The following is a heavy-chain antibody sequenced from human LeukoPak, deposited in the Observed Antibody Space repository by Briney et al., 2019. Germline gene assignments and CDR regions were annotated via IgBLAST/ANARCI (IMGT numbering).Heavy chain of an antibody. V-gene: IGHV3-23*01. D-gene: IGHD5-12*01. CDR1: GFTFSNAW. J-gene: IGHJ4*02. CDR2: ISGSGGST. CDR3: AKDRGYSGYGYFDY. Sequence: PGGSLRLSCAASGFTFSNAWMNWVRQAPGKGLEWVSAISGSGGSTYYADSVKGRFTISRDNSKNTLYLQMNSLRAEDTAVYYCAKDRGYSGYGYFDYWGQGTLVTVSS.